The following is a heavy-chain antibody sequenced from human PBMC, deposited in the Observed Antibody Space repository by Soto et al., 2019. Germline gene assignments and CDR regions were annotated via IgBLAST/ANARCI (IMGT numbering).Heavy chain of an antibody. CDR3: ARTGGYSYGSVDY. Sequence: QVQLVESGGGVVQPGRSLRLSCAASGFTFSSYGMHWVRQAPGKGLEWVAVIWYDGSNKYYADSVKGRFTISRDNSKNTLYLQMNSLRAEDTAVYYCARTGGYSYGSVDYWGQGTLVTVSS. D-gene: IGHD5-18*01. V-gene: IGHV3-33*01. J-gene: IGHJ4*02. CDR2: IWYDGSNK. CDR1: GFTFSSYG.